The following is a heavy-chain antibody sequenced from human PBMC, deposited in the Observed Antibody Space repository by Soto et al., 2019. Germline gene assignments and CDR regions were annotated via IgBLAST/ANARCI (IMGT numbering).Heavy chain of an antibody. CDR2: ISSGGSFI. CDR3: ARRRRRTFDS. Sequence: EVQLVESGGGLVKPGGSLRLSCAASGFTFSDFTMNWVRQAPGKGLQWVSSISSGGSFISYADSVRGRFTISRDNAKNSLYLQVDSPRAEETAVFFCARRRRRTFDSWGQGTLVTVSS. V-gene: IGHV3-21*01. CDR1: GFTFSDFT. J-gene: IGHJ4*02.